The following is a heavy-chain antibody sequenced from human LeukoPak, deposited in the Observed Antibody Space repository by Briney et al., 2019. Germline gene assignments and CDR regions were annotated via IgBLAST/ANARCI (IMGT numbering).Heavy chain of an antibody. CDR2: ISGSGGST. Sequence: GGSLRLSCAASGFTFSSYSMNWVRQAPGKGLEWVSAISGSGGSTYYADSVKGRFTISRDNSKNTLYLQMNSLRAEDTAVYYCAKDRVYGSGSRDAFDIWGQGTMVTVSS. J-gene: IGHJ3*02. CDR1: GFTFSSYS. CDR3: AKDRVYGSGSRDAFDI. D-gene: IGHD3-10*01. V-gene: IGHV3-23*01.